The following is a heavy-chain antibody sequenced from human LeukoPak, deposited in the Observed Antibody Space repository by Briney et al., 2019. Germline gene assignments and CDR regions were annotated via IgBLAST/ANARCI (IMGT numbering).Heavy chain of an antibody. Sequence: SGPTLVKPTQTLTLTCTFSGFSLSTSGVGVGWIRQPPGKALEWLALIYWNDDKRYSPSLKSRLTITKDTSKNQVVLTMTNMDPVDTATYYCAHNRITSSGSSETSWFDPWGQGTLVTVSS. J-gene: IGHJ5*02. CDR2: IYWNDDK. V-gene: IGHV2-5*01. CDR3: AHNRITSSGSSETSWFDP. CDR1: GFSLSTSGVG. D-gene: IGHD6-6*01.